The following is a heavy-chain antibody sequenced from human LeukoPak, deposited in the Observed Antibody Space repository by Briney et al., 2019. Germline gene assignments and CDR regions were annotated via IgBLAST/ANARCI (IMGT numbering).Heavy chain of an antibody. CDR1: GFTFSSYG. V-gene: IGHV3-33*01. J-gene: IGHJ4*02. CDR2: IWYDGSNK. CDR3: ARGKPTCYDFWSGYYTQYYFDY. Sequence: GGSLRLSCAASGFTFSSYGMHWVRQAPGKGLEWVAVIWYDGSNKYYADSVKGRFTISRDNSKNTLYLQMNSLRAEDTAVYYCARGKPTCYDFWSGYYTQYYFDYWGQGTLVTVSS. D-gene: IGHD3-3*01.